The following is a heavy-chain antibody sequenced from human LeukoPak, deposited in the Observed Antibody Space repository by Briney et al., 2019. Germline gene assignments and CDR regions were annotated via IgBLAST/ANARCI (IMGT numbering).Heavy chain of an antibody. D-gene: IGHD6-13*01. Sequence: PSETLSLTCTVSGGSINISYWSWIRQPPGKGLEWIGYIYHRGSTNYNPSLKSRVTISVDTAKNQYSLNLSSVTAADTAVYYCARSGVYTGYDAFDIWGQGTRVTVSS. CDR1: GGSINISY. CDR2: IYHRGST. J-gene: IGHJ3*02. V-gene: IGHV4-59*08. CDR3: ARSGVYTGYDAFDI.